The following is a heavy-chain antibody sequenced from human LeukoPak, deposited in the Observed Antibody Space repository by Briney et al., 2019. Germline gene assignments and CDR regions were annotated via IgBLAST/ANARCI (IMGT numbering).Heavy chain of an antibody. D-gene: IGHD3-3*01. V-gene: IGHV3-64*01. CDR3: ARAPITIFGVVKYYFDY. J-gene: IGHJ4*02. Sequence: GGSLRLSCAAPGFTFSSYAMHWVRQAPGKGLEYVSAISSNGGSTYYANSVKGRFTISRDNSKNTLYLQMGSLRAEDMAVYYCARAPITIFGVVKYYFDYWGQGTLVTVSS. CDR1: GFTFSSYA. CDR2: ISSNGGST.